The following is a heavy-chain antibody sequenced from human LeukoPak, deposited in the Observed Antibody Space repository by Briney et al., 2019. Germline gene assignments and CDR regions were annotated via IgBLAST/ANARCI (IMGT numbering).Heavy chain of an antibody. D-gene: IGHD2-2*02. CDR1: GFTFISYG. V-gene: IGHV3-30*02. J-gene: IGHJ4*02. Sequence: GGSLRLSCAAFGFTFISYGMHWVRQAPGKGLEWVAFIRYDGTNKYYADSVKGRFTISRDNTLYLQMNSLRAEDTAVYYCAKDRCSSTSCYIFDYWGQGTLVTVSS. CDR3: AKDRCSSTSCYIFDY. CDR2: IRYDGTNK.